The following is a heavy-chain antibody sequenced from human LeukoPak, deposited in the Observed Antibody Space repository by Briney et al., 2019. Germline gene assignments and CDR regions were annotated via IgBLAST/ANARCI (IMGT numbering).Heavy chain of an antibody. J-gene: IGHJ4*02. CDR1: GFTFSSYA. D-gene: IGHD1-7*01. CDR3: AKRTGVTELHFDH. V-gene: IGHV3-23*01. CDR2: ISGNSDGA. Sequence: PGGSLRLSCAASGFTFSSYAMSWVRQAPGKGLEWVSGISGNSDGADYADSVRGRFTISRDNSQNMVYQQMNSLRAEDTAVYYCAKRTGVTELHFDHWGQGTLVTVSS.